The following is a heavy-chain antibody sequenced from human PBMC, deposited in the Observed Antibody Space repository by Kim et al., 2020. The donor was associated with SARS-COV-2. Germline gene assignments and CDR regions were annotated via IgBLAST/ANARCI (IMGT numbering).Heavy chain of an antibody. Sequence: GGSLRLSCAASGFIFSSYWMSWVRQSPGKGLEWVANIKQDGSEKYYVDSVKGRFTISRDNAKNSLYLQMNSLRAADTAVYYCGRLYFDSSDCNKWGQGTL. J-gene: IGHJ4*02. CDR2: IKQDGSEK. V-gene: IGHV3-7*01. CDR1: GFIFSSYW. CDR3: GRLYFDSSDCNK. D-gene: IGHD3-22*01.